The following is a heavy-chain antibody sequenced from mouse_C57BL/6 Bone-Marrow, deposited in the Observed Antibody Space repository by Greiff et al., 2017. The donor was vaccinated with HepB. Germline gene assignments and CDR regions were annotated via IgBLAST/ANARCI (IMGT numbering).Heavy chain of an antibody. CDR3: ARHESSLYYFDY. CDR1: GFTFSDYG. Sequence: EVQLMESGGGLVQPGGSLKLSCAASGFTFSDYGMAWVRQAPRKGPEWVAFISNLAYSIYYADTVTGRFTISRENAKNTLYLEMSSLRSEDTAMYYCARHESSLYYFDYWGQGTTLTVSS. V-gene: IGHV5-15*01. D-gene: IGHD6-2*01. CDR2: ISNLAYSI. J-gene: IGHJ2*01.